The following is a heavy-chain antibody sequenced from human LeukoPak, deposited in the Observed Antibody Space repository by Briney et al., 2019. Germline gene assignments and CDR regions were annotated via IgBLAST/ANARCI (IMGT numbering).Heavy chain of an antibody. Sequence: ASVKVSCKASGYTFTSYGISWVRQAPGQGLEWMGRITAYNGNTNYAQKLQGRVTMTTDTSTSTAYMELRSLRSDDTAVYYCARVHSSYYDFWSGSNNWFDPWGQGTLVTVSS. D-gene: IGHD3-3*01. CDR1: GYTFTSYG. CDR2: ITAYNGNT. CDR3: ARVHSSYYDFWSGSNNWFDP. J-gene: IGHJ5*02. V-gene: IGHV1-18*01.